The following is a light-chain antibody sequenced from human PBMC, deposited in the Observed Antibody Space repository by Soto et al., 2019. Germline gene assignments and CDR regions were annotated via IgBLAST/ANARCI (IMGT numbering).Light chain of an antibody. CDR2: GVS. V-gene: IGKV3-20*01. J-gene: IGKJ1*01. Sequence: VLTQSPATLSLSPGERATLSCRASQNVSPTYLAWYQQKPGQAPRLLIYGVSTRATGVPDRFSGSGSGTDFSLVIIRLEPEDFALYYCQHYDKSPMWTFGQGTKVE. CDR3: QHYDKSPMWT. CDR1: QNVSPTY.